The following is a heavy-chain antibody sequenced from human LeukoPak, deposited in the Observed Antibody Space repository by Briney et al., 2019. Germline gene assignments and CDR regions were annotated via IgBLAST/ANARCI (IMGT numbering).Heavy chain of an antibody. V-gene: IGHV3-7*01. Sequence: GGSQTLSCAASGFTYSSYWMSWLRPAPGKGLEWVANIKQGGSEKYYVDSVKGRFTISRDNAKNSLYLQMNSLRAEDTAVYYCARAQTQKVVRYFDWVYYYYMDVWGKGTTVTVSS. CDR1: GFTYSSYW. J-gene: IGHJ6*03. D-gene: IGHD3-9*01. CDR2: IKQGGSEK. CDR3: ARAQTQKVVRYFDWVYYYYMDV.